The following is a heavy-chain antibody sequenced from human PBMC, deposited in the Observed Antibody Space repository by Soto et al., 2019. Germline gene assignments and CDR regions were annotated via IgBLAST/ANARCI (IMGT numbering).Heavy chain of an antibody. CDR3: AIERSGVERYYF. CDR1: GYTLTRTY. V-gene: IGHV1-46*01. J-gene: IGHJ2*01. Sequence: SGKVSSKASGYTLTRTYVHCLRQAPGQGLEWMGIINPSGGTTTYAQKFQGRVTMTRDTSTSTVYMELSDLRSEDTAVYFFAIERSGVERYYF. D-gene: IGHD3-3*01. CDR2: INPSGGTT.